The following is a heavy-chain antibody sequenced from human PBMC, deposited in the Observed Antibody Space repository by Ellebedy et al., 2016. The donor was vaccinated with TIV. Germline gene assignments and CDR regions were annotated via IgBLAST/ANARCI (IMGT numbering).Heavy chain of an antibody. CDR1: GFTFSDYS. Sequence: GGSLRLXXAASGFTFSDYSMNWVRQAPGKGLEWVSYISSSSSTIYYTDSVKGRFTISRDNAKNSLYLQMNSLRAEDTAVYYCAKARGSSVIDYNYYGMDVWGQGTTVTVSS. V-gene: IGHV3-48*04. CDR2: ISSSSSTI. J-gene: IGHJ6*02. CDR3: AKARGSSVIDYNYYGMDV. D-gene: IGHD2-21*01.